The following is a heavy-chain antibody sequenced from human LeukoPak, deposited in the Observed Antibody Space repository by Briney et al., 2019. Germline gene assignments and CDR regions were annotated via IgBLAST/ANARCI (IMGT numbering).Heavy chain of an antibody. D-gene: IGHD2-2*01. V-gene: IGHV1-3*04. CDR2: ILTGNGNT. Sequence: ASVKVPCKASGYTFTSYAIQWVRQAPGQRLEWMGWILTGNGNTKYSQKFQDRVTITRDTSASTVYMELSSLRSEDTAVYYCARAACTWSCFDYWGQGILVTVSS. CDR1: GYTFTSYA. J-gene: IGHJ4*02. CDR3: ARAACTWSCFDY.